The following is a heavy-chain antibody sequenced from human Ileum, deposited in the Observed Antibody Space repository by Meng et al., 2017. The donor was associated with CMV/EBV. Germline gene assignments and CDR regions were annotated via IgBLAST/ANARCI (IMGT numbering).Heavy chain of an antibody. Sequence: QITLKRSGPTLANPNQHLTPTCRFFGFSPSTSGGGVGWIRQPPGKALEWLALIYRGDDKRYSPSLNSRLTIAKDTSKNEVVLTLTNMGPIDTGTYYCAHFVGGYYPSRPDYWGQGTLVTVSS. CDR1: GFSPSTSGGG. CDR3: AHFVGGYYPSRPDY. D-gene: IGHD1-26*01. V-gene: IGHV2-5*02. CDR2: IYRGDDK. J-gene: IGHJ4*02.